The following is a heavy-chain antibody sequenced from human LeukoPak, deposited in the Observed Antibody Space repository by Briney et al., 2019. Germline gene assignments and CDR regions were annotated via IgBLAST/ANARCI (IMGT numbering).Heavy chain of an antibody. D-gene: IGHD3-16*01. CDR1: GFTFSSYG. CDR3: AKDMRANFDY. V-gene: IGHV3-30*18. J-gene: IGHJ4*02. Sequence: GGSLRLSCAASGFTFSSYGMHWVRQAPGKGLEWVAVISYDGSNKYYADSVKGRFTISRDNSKNTLYLQMNSLRAEDTAVYYCAKDMRANFDYWGQGTLVTVSS. CDR2: ISYDGSNK.